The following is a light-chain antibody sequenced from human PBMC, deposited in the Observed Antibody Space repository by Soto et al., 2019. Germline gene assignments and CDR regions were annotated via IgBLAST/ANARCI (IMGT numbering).Light chain of an antibody. CDR1: QGISNY. CDR2: AAS. V-gene: IGKV1-27*01. Sequence: DIQMTQSPSSLSASVGDRVTITCRASQGISNYLAWYQQKPGKVPKLLIYAASTLQSGVPSRFSGSGSGTDFTLTIASLQTEDAATYYCQKYNSVPITAGQGTRLEIK. CDR3: QKYNSVPIT. J-gene: IGKJ5*01.